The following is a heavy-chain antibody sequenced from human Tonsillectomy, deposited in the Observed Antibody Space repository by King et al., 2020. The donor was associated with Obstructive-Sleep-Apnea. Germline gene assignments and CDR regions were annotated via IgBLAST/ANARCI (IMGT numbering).Heavy chain of an antibody. CDR1: GFTFSSYA. J-gene: IGHJ4*02. CDR3: VKGGVYYDSSVYSLMGDY. CDR2: IKNNGGST. V-gene: IGHV3-64D*06. Sequence: EVQLVESGGGLVQPGGSLRLSCSASGFTFSSYAMHWVRQAPGKGLEYVSTIKNNGGSTYYADSVKGRFTISRDNSKNTLYLQMRSLRVEDTAVYYCVKGGVYYDSSVYSLMGDYWGQGTLVTVSS. D-gene: IGHD3-22*01.